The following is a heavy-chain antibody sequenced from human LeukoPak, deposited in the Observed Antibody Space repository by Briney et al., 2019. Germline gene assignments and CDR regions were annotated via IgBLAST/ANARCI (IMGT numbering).Heavy chain of an antibody. CDR2: IKQDGTEK. J-gene: IGHJ4*02. V-gene: IGHV3-7*01. CDR1: GFTFSTYW. CDR3: GQDY. Sequence: PGGSLRPSCAASGFTFSTYWMMWVRQAPGKGLEWVANIKQDGTEKYYVDSVKGRFTISRDNAKNSLYLQMNSLRVEDTAVYYCGQDYWGQGTLVAVSP.